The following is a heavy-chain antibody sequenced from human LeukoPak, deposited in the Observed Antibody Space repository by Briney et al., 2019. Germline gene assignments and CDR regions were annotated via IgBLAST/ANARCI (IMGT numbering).Heavy chain of an antibody. CDR2: MNPNSGYT. Sequence: ASVKVSCKASGYTFTSYDINWVRQATGQGLEWMGWMNPNSGYTGYAQKFQGRVTMTRNTSISTAYMELSSLRSEDTAVYYCARGVAVSDPNIGYWGLGTQVTVSS. J-gene: IGHJ4*02. CDR3: ARGVAVSDPNIGY. V-gene: IGHV1-8*01. CDR1: GYTFTSYD. D-gene: IGHD6-19*01.